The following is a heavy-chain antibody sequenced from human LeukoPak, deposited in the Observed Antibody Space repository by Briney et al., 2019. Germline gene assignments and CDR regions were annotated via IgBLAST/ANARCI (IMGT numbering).Heavy chain of an antibody. CDR1: GFTFSTYW. D-gene: IGHD2-15*01. Sequence: GGSLRLSCAASGFTFSTYWMHWVRQAPGEGLVWVSRIKSDGSDTSYADSVKGRFTISRDNAKNSLYLQMNSLRAEDTAVYYCARDPYCSGGSCYTQVGYWGQGTLVTVSS. CDR2: IKSDGSDT. CDR3: ARDPYCSGGSCYTQVGY. J-gene: IGHJ4*02. V-gene: IGHV3-74*01.